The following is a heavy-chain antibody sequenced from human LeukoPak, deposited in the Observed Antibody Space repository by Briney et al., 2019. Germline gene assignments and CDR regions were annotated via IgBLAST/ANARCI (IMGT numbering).Heavy chain of an antibody. CDR3: ARSEYDYVWGSYRYSPYYFDY. CDR1: GGSFSGYY. D-gene: IGHD3-16*02. J-gene: IGHJ4*02. Sequence: PSETLSLTCAGYGGSFSGYYWSWIRQPPGKRLEWIGEINHSGSTNYNPSLKSRVTISIDTSKNQFSLKLSSVTAADTAVYYCARSEYDYVWGSYRYSPYYFDYWGQGTLVTVSS. CDR2: INHSGST. V-gene: IGHV4-34*01.